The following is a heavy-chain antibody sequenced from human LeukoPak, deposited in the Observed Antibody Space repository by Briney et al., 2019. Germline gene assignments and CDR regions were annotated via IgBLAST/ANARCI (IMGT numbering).Heavy chain of an antibody. J-gene: IGHJ6*02. CDR3: ARLDTAMILGMDV. CDR2: IYPGDSDT. Sequence: GESLKISCKGSGYRFSGYWIAWVRQVPGKGLEWMGIIYPGDSDTRYSPSFEGQVTISADTSISTAYLQWNSLQASDTAKFYCARLDTAMILGMDVWGQGTTVTVSS. D-gene: IGHD5-18*01. V-gene: IGHV5-51*01. CDR1: GYRFSGYW.